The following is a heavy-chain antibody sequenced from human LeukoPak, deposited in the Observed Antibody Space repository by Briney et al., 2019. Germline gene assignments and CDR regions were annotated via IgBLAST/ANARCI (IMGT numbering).Heavy chain of an antibody. CDR1: GFTFDDYA. Sequence: GRSLRLSCAASGFTFDDYAMHWVRQAPGKGLEWVSGINWNSGTIGYADSVKGRFTISRDNAKNSLYLQMSSLRAEDTALYYCAKDIYYDITQPRDWGQRTLVTLSS. CDR3: AKDIYYDITQPRD. V-gene: IGHV3-9*01. CDR2: INWNSGTI. J-gene: IGHJ4*02. D-gene: IGHD3-9*01.